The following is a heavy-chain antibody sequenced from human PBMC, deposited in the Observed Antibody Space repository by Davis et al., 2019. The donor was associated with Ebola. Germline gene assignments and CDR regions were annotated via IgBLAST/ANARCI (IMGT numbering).Heavy chain of an antibody. D-gene: IGHD4-17*01. CDR1: GFTFSSYW. Sequence: PGGSLRLSCAASGFTFSSYWIHWVRQGPGKGLEWVSRISPDGDRTGYADSVKGRFTISRDNAKNTLYLQMNSLRAEDTALYFCAKDKTTVTQYWYLDLWGRGTLVTVSS. CDR2: ISPDGDRT. CDR3: AKDKTTVTQYWYLDL. V-gene: IGHV3-74*01. J-gene: IGHJ2*01.